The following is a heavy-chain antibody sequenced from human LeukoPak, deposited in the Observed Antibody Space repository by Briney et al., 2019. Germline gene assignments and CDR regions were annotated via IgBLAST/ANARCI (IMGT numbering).Heavy chain of an antibody. Sequence: GGSLRLSCAASGFTMSNNYMSWVRQAPGKGPEWVSVIYDGGITYYTDSVKGRFTISRDDSKNTLHLQMNSLRVDDAAVYYCARDRDYSGSGSPDSWGQGTLVTVSS. CDR1: GFTMSNNY. D-gene: IGHD3-10*01. J-gene: IGHJ4*02. V-gene: IGHV3-66*01. CDR2: IYDGGIT. CDR3: ARDRDYSGSGSPDS.